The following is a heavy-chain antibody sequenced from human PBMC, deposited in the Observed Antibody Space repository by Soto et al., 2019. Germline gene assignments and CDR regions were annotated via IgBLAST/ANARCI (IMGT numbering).Heavy chain of an antibody. D-gene: IGHD6-19*01. CDR1: GFCFSSYG. CDR3: ARESGAVSGTDFDY. J-gene: IGHJ4*02. V-gene: IGHV3-33*01. Sequence: GGSLRLSCAASGFCFSSYGMNWVRQAPGKGLEWVAVIWYDGSNKYYADSVKGRFTISRDNSMYTLSLQMNSLRAEDTAVYYCARESGAVSGTDFDYSGQGTLVAASS. CDR2: IWYDGSNK.